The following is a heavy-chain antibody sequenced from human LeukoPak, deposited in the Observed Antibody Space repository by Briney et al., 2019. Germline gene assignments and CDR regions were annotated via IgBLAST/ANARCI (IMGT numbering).Heavy chain of an antibody. V-gene: IGHV3-23*01. CDR2: ISGGGETT. J-gene: IGHJ4*02. CDR1: GFTFNNYA. CDR3: ARDYADYVGYFFFDY. D-gene: IGHD4-17*01. Sequence: PGGSLRLSCGASGFTFNNYAMNWVRQAPGKGLEWVSSISGGGETTYYADSAKGRFTISRDNSQNTLYLQMNSLRAEDTAVYYYARDYADYVGYFFFDYWGQGTLVTVSS.